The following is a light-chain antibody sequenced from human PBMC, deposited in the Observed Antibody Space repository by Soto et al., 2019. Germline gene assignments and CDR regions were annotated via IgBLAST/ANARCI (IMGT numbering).Light chain of an antibody. CDR1: SSDVGANNF. CDR2: EVS. V-gene: IGLV2-14*01. CDR3: NTYTNTGARV. J-gene: IGLJ1*01. Sequence: QSVLTRPASVSGSPGQSSTISCTGTSSDVGANNFVSWYQQHPGKAPKLMICEVSNRPSGVSNRFSGSKSGNTASLTISGLQAEDEADYYCNTYTNTGARVFGTGTKVTAL.